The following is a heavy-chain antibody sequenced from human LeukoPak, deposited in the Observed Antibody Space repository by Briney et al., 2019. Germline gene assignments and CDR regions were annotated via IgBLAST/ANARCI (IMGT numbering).Heavy chain of an antibody. D-gene: IGHD3-22*01. J-gene: IGHJ4*03. V-gene: IGHV3-30*18. CDR1: GFTFSSYG. Sequence: GGSLRLSCAASGFTFSSYGMHWVRQAPGKGLEWVAVISYDGSNKYYADSVKGRFTISRDNSKNTLYLQMNSLRAEDTAVYYCAKVFRGTYYYDSSGYFDYWGQGTTVTVSS. CDR2: ISYDGSNK. CDR3: AKVFRGTYYYDSSGYFDY.